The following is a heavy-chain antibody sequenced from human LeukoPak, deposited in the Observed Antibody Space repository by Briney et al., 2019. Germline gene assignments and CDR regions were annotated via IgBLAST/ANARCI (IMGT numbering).Heavy chain of an antibody. CDR3: ARDGYYYDSSGYSDAFDI. CDR2: ISSSSSTT. V-gene: IGHV3-48*01. J-gene: IGHJ3*02. D-gene: IGHD3-22*01. Sequence: GGSLRLSCAASGFTFSSYSMNWVRQAPGKGLEWVSYISSSSSTTYYADSVKGRFTISRDNAKNSLYLQMNSLRAEDTAVYYCARDGYYYDSSGYSDAFDIWGQGTMVTVSS. CDR1: GFTFSSYS.